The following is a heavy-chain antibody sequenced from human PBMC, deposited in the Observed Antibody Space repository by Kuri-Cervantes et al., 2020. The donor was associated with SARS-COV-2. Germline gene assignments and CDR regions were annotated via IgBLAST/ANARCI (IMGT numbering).Heavy chain of an antibody. D-gene: IGHD4-17*01. CDR3: ARHGTTVTTGGKFDY. CDR1: GYSISSGYY. CDR2: IYHSGST. V-gene: IGHV4-38-2*01. J-gene: IGHJ4*02. Sequence: SQTLSLTCAVSGYSISSGYYWGWIRQPPGKGLEWIGSIYHSGSTYYNPSLKSRVTISVDTSKNQFSLKLSSVTAAGTAVYYCARHGTTVTTGGKFDYWGQGTLVTVSS.